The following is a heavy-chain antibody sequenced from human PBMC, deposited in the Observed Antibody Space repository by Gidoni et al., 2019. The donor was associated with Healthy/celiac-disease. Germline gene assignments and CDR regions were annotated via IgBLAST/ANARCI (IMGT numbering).Heavy chain of an antibody. CDR1: GGPIRSSRYY. V-gene: IGHV4-39*01. D-gene: IGHD3-22*01. J-gene: IGHJ4*02. Sequence: QLQLQESGPGLGKPSETLSLTCTVSGGPIRSSRYYWGWLRQPPGKGLEWIGSIYYSGSTYYNPSLKSRVTISVDTSKNQFSLKLSSVTAADTAVYYCARQYYYDSRAFDYWGQGTLVTVSS. CDR3: ARQYYYDSRAFDY. CDR2: IYYSGST.